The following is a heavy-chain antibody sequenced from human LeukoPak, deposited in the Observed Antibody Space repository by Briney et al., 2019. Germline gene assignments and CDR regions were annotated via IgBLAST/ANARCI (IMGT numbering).Heavy chain of an antibody. CDR3: ARDRWNYYDGFDP. CDR1: GFTFSSYS. V-gene: IGHV3-21*01. J-gene: IGHJ5*02. Sequence: GGSLRLSCAASGFTFSSYSMNWVRQAPGKGLEWVSSISSSSSYIYYADSVRGRFTISRDNAKNSLYLQMNSLRAEDTAVYYCARDRWNYYDGFDPWGQGTLVTVSS. CDR2: ISSSSSYI. D-gene: IGHD3-22*01.